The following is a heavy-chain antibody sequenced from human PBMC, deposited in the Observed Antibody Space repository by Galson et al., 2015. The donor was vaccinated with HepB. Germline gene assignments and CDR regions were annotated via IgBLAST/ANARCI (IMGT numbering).Heavy chain of an antibody. J-gene: IGHJ6*03. Sequence: SLRLSCAASGFTFDDYAMHWVRQAPGKGLEWVSGISWNSGSIGYADSVKGRFTISRDNAKNSLYLPMNSLRAEDTALYYCAKDSTVTRIALRVYYYYCMDVWGKGTTVTVSS. CDR2: ISWNSGSI. CDR1: GFTFDDYA. CDR3: AKDSTVTRIALRVYYYYCMDV. D-gene: IGHD4-17*01. V-gene: IGHV3-9*01.